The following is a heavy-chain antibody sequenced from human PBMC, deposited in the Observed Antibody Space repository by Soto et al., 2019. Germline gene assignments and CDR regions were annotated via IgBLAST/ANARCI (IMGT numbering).Heavy chain of an antibody. J-gene: IGHJ6*02. CDR1: GFIFRSHA. V-gene: IGHV3-23*01. Sequence: EVHLLESGGGLVQPGGSLRLSCAASGFIFRSHAISWVRQAPGKGLEWISTISGNGENTYYADSVKGQLTISRDNSKNTVYLQMNNLRVEDTAVYYCAKDRLYSSLWFPHPLYGMDVWGQGATVTVSS. CDR2: ISGNGENT. D-gene: IGHD6-19*01. CDR3: AKDRLYSSLWFPHPLYGMDV.